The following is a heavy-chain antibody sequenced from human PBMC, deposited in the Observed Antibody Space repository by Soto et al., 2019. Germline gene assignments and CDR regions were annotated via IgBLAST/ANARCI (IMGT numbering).Heavy chain of an antibody. D-gene: IGHD3-3*01. CDR2: IYHSGST. Sequence: PSATLSRTCAVSGGSISSGVYSWIWIRQPPGKGLEWIGYIYHSGSTYYNPSLKSRVTISVDRSKNQFSLKLSSVTAADTAVYYCARAALRFLEWFDPWGQGTLVTVSS. J-gene: IGHJ5*02. CDR1: GGSISSGVYS. V-gene: IGHV4-30-2*01. CDR3: ARAALRFLEWFDP.